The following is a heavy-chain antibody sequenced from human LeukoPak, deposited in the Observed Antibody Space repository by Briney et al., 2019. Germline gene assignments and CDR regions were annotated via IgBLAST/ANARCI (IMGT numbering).Heavy chain of an antibody. CDR2: IYYSGST. D-gene: IGHD6-13*01. Sequence: PSETLSLTCSVSGGSISSYYWSWIRQPPGKGLEWIGYIYYSGSTNYNPSLKSRVTISVDTSKKQFSLKLNSVTAADTAVYYCASRSSSWFDAFDIWGHGTMVTVSS. V-gene: IGHV4-59*01. CDR3: ASRSSSWFDAFDI. J-gene: IGHJ3*02. CDR1: GGSISSYY.